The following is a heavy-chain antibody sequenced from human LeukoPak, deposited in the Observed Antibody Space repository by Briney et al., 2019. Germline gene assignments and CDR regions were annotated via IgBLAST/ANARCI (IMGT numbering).Heavy chain of an antibody. D-gene: IGHD3-3*01. CDR3: ARLTYYDFWSGYSNWFDP. CDR2: IYYSGST. J-gene: IGHJ5*02. V-gene: IGHV4-61*01. CDR1: GGSVSSGSCY. Sequence: PSETLSLTCTVSGGSVSSGSCYWSWIRQPPGKGLEWIGYIYYSGSTNYNPSLKSRVTISVDTSKNQFSLKLSSVTAADTAVYYCARLTYYDFWSGYSNWFDPWGQGTLVTVSS.